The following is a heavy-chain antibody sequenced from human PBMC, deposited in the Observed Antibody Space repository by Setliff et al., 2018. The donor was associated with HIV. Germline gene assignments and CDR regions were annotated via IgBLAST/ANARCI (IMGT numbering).Heavy chain of an antibody. CDR3: VRTEDYSFGDAPFDY. D-gene: IGHD5-18*01. CDR1: GGSISSHY. CDR2: IYYSGST. Sequence: SETLSLTCTVSGGSISSHYWNWIRQPPGKGLEWIGYIYYSGSTNYNPSLKSRVTISVDTSKNQFSLKLSSVTAADTAVYYCVRTEDYSFGDAPFDYWGHGTLVTV. V-gene: IGHV4-59*11. J-gene: IGHJ4*01.